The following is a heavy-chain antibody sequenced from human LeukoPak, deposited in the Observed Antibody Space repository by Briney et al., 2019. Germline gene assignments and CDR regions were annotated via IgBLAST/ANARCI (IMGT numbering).Heavy chain of an antibody. CDR1: GYTFTSYY. J-gene: IGHJ6*02. CDR3: ARDRVEAAPYYYYYYYGMDV. D-gene: IGHD3-22*01. CDR2: INPSGGST. Sequence: ASVKVSCKASGYTFTSYYMHWVRQAPGQGLEWMGIINPSGGSTSYAQKFQGRVTMTRDTSTSTVYMELSSLRSEDTAVYYCARDRVEAAPYYYYYYYGMDVWGQGTTVTVSS. V-gene: IGHV1-46*01.